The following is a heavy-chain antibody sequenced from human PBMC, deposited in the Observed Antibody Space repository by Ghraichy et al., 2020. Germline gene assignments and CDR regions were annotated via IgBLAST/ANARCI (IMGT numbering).Heavy chain of an antibody. Sequence: GESLNISCKGSGYSFTSYWIGWVRQMPGKGLEWMGIIYPGDSDTRYSPSFQGQVTISADKSISTAYLQWSSLKASDTAMYYCARSSSLVPPRYNWFDPWGQGTLVTVSS. CDR1: GYSFTSYW. V-gene: IGHV5-51*01. CDR3: ARSSSLVPPRYNWFDP. D-gene: IGHD6-13*01. CDR2: IYPGDSDT. J-gene: IGHJ5*02.